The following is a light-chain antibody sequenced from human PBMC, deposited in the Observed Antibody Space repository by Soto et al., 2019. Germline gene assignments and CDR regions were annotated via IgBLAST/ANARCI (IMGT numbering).Light chain of an antibody. V-gene: IGKV1-17*01. CDR1: QVITND. CDR2: AAS. J-gene: IGKJ1*01. Sequence: IQMTQSPSSLSASVGDILSITCXASQVITNDLGWYQQKPGKAPKRLIYAASTLQSGVPSRFSGSGSGTEFTLTISSLQPEDVATYYCLQLNTYPWTFGQGTKVDI. CDR3: LQLNTYPWT.